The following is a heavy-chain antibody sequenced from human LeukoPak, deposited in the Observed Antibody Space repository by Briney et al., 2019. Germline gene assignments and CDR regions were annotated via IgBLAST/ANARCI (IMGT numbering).Heavy chain of an antibody. CDR1: GGTFSRYA. V-gene: IGHV1-69*13. Sequence: GASVKVSCKASGGTFSRYAISWVRQAPGRGLEWMGGIIPIFGTANYAQKFQGRVTITADESTSTAYMELSSLRSEDTAVYYCARGPIDYSGSYFDYWGQGTLVTVSS. J-gene: IGHJ4*02. CDR3: ARGPIDYSGSYFDY. D-gene: IGHD1-26*01. CDR2: IIPIFGTA.